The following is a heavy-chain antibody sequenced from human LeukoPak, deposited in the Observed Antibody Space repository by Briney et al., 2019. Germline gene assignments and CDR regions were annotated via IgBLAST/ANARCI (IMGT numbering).Heavy chain of an antibody. CDR3: ARDLVRGTSDY. CDR2: ISSGSTYT. CDR1: GFTVSSNY. D-gene: IGHD3-10*01. J-gene: IGHJ4*02. Sequence: GGSLRLSCAASGFTVSSNYMSWVRQAPGKGLQWLSYISSGSTYTNYVDSVKGRFTISRDNAKNSLYLQMNSLRAEDTAVYYCARDLVRGTSDYWGQGTLVTVSS. V-gene: IGHV3-11*06.